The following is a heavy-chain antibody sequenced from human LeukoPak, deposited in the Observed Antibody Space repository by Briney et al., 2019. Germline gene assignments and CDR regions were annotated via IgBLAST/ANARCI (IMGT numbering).Heavy chain of an antibody. J-gene: IGHJ4*02. V-gene: IGHV4-34*01. CDR2: INHSGST. Sequence: SETLSLTCAVYGGSFSGYYWSWIRQPPGKGLEWIGEINHSGSTNYNPSLKSRVAISVDTSKNQFSLKLSSVTAADTVVYYCARHYPHGSYYGYWGQGTLVTVSS. D-gene: IGHD1-26*01. CDR3: ARHYPHGSYYGY. CDR1: GGSFSGYY.